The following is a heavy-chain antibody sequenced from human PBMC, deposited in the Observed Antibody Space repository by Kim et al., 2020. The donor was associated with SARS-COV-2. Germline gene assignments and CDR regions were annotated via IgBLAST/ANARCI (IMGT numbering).Heavy chain of an antibody. Sequence: TYSNPSLKSRVTISVDTSKNQFSLKLSSVTAADTAVYYCARVAVAGQFDYWGQGTLVTVSS. D-gene: IGHD6-19*01. CDR2: T. CDR3: ARVAVAGQFDY. V-gene: IGHV4-39*07. J-gene: IGHJ4*02.